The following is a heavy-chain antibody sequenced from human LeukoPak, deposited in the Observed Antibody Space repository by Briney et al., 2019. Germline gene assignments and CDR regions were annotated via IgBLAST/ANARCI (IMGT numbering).Heavy chain of an antibody. Sequence: SETLSLTCTVSGGSINNYFWSWIRQPPGKGLEWIGNIYYSGSTYYNPSLKSRVTISVDTSKNQFSLKLTSVTAADTAVYYCARGSYPGWYNGEFDYWGQGTLVPVSS. J-gene: IGHJ4*02. CDR1: GGSINNYF. D-gene: IGHD6-19*01. CDR2: IYYSGST. CDR3: ARGSYPGWYNGEFDY. V-gene: IGHV4-59*12.